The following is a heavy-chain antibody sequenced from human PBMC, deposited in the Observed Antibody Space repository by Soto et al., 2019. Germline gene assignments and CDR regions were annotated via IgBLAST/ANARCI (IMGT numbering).Heavy chain of an antibody. CDR2: IIPIFGTA. CDR1: GGTFISYA. CDR3: ARDRGYCTNGICYPLDY. J-gene: IGHJ4*02. D-gene: IGHD2-8*01. V-gene: IGHV1-69*13. Sequence: SVKVSCKASGGTFISYAISWVRQAPGQGLEWMGGIIPIFGTANYAQKFQGRVTITADESTSTAYMELSSLRSEDTAVYYCARDRGYCTNGICYPLDYWGQGTLVTVSS.